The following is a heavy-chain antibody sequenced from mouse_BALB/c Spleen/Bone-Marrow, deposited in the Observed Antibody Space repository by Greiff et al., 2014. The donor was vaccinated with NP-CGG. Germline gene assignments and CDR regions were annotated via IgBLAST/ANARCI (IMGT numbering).Heavy chain of an antibody. D-gene: IGHD3-3*01. CDR3: AYGTNYYAMDY. CDR2: INPNNGGT. V-gene: IGHV1-18*01. CDR1: GYTFTEYT. Sequence: EVKLMESGPELVKPGASVKISCKTSGYTFTEYTMHWVKQSHGKSLEWIGGINPNNGGTSYNQKFKGKAALTVDKSSSTAYMELRSLTSEDSAVYYCAYGTNYYAMDYWGQGTSVTVSS. J-gene: IGHJ4*01.